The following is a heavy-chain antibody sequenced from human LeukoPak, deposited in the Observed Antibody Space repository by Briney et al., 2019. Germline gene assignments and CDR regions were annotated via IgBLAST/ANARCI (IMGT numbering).Heavy chain of an antibody. CDR2: ISGSGGST. CDR1: GFTFSNYA. V-gene: IGHV3-23*01. Sequence: GGSLRLSCAASGFTFSNYAMSWVRQAPGKGLEWVSAISGSGGSTYYADSAKGRFTISRDNSKNTLYLQMNSLRAEDTALYYCAKDMRGGGLELRYWGQGTLVTVSS. CDR3: AKDMRGGGLELRY. J-gene: IGHJ4*02. D-gene: IGHD1-7*01.